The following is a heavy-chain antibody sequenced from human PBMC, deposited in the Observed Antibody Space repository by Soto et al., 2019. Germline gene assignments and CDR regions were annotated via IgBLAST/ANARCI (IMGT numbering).Heavy chain of an antibody. D-gene: IGHD6-19*01. J-gene: IGHJ1*01. CDR2: IWYDGSNK. V-gene: IGHV3-33*01. Sequence: QVQLVESGGGVVQPGRSLRLSCEASGFTFSRYDMHWVRQAPGKGLEWVAVIWYDGSNKYYADSVKGRFTISRDNSKNTPYVQMNSLRVEDTAVYYCARGGRGWYTDFQHWGQGALVTVSS. CDR3: ARGGRGWYTDFQH. CDR1: GFTFSRYD.